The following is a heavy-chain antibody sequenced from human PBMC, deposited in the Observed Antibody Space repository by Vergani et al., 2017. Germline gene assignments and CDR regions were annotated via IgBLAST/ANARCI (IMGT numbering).Heavy chain of an antibody. V-gene: IGHV1-69*01. CDR2: IISIFGTA. CDR1: GGTFSSYA. CDR3: ARAPYYYGSGSIPTYYYCYGMDG. Sequence: QVQLVQSGAEVKKPGSSVKVSCKASGGTFSSYAISWVRQAPGQGLEWMGGIISIFGTANYAQKFQGRVTMTADESTSTAYMELSSLRSEDTAVYYCARAPYYYGSGSIPTYYYCYGMDGWGQGTTVTVSS. D-gene: IGHD3-10*01. J-gene: IGHJ6*02.